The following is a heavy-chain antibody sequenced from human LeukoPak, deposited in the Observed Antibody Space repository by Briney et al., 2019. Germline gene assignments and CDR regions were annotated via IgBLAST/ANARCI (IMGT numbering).Heavy chain of an antibody. J-gene: IGHJ4*02. CDR3: ARGQEYYYDSSAYSKFDY. D-gene: IGHD3-22*01. CDR2: ITYDGYYK. V-gene: IGHV3-30*03. Sequence: GGSLRLSCAASGFTFTSYGMHWVRQAPGMGLEWVALITYDGYYKYYSDSVKGRFTISSDTSKNTLYLQMNSLRAEDTALYYCARGQEYYYDSSAYSKFDYWGQGTLVTVSS. CDR1: GFTFTSYG.